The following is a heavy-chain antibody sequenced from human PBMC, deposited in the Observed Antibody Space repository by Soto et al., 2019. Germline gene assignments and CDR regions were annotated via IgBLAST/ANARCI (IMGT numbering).Heavy chain of an antibody. CDR1: GFTFSTYA. CDR3: AKGRSYYYYYGVDV. J-gene: IGHJ6*02. Sequence: GGSLRLSCAASGFTFSTYAMSWVRQAPGKGLEWVSDIIDSGGSTYYADSVKGRFTISRDNSKSTLYLQMNSLRAEDTALYYCAKGRSYYYYYGVDVWGQGTTVTVSS. CDR2: IIDSGGST. V-gene: IGHV3-23*01.